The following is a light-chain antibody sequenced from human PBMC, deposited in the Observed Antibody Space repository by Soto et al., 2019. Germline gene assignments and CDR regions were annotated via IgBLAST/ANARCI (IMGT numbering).Light chain of an antibody. V-gene: IGKV1-39*01. J-gene: IGKJ4*01. Sequence: DIQMTQSPSSLSASVGDRVTITCQASQDISSFLTWYQQKAGKAPKLLIYAASSLQSGVPSRFSGSGSGTDFTLTISSLQPEDFATYYCQQANSFPLTFGGGTKVDIK. CDR3: QQANSFPLT. CDR2: AAS. CDR1: QDISSF.